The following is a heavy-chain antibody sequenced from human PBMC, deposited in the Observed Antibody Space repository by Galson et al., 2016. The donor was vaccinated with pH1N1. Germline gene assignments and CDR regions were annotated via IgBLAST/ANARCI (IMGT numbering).Heavy chain of an antibody. CDR2: IYYSGST. V-gene: IGHV4-31*03. CDR3: ARNGNYYDSSGYYYSGVWAFDI. Sequence: TLSLTCTVSGGSISSGGYYWSWIRQHPGKGLEWIGYIYYSGSTYYNPSLKSRVTTSVDTSKNQFSLKLSSVTAADTAVYYCARNGNYYDSSGYYYSGVWAFDIWGQGTMVTVSS. D-gene: IGHD3-22*01. CDR1: GGSISSGGYY. J-gene: IGHJ3*02.